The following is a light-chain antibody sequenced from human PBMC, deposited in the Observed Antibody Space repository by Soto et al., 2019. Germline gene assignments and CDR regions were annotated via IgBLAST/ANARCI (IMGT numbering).Light chain of an antibody. CDR2: GAS. CDR3: QQYCVTPPNT. CDR1: QIVSSTY. V-gene: IGKV3-20*01. Sequence: EIGLTQSPGTLSLSPGERATLSCRASQIVSSTYLAWFQKKAGQAPRLLIYGASTRATGIPDRFSGSGSGTDFTLTISGLEPEDFALYYCQQYCVTPPNTFGGGTKVEV. J-gene: IGKJ4*01.